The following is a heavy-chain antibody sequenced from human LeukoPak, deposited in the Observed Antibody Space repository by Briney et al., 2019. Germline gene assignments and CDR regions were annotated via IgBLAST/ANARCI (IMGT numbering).Heavy chain of an antibody. D-gene: IGHD2-2*01. CDR3: ARERKDCSSTSCYGP. CDR1: GGSISSYY. CDR2: SYTSGST. V-gene: IGHV4-4*07. J-gene: IGHJ4*02. Sequence: SETLSLTCTVSGGSISSYYWSWIRQPAGKGLEWIGRSYTSGSTNYNPSLKSRVTMSVDTSKNQFSLKLSSVTAADTAVYYYARERKDCSSTSCYGPWGQGTLVTVSS.